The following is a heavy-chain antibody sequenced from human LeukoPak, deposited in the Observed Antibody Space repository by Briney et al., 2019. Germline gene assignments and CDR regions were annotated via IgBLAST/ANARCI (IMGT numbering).Heavy chain of an antibody. D-gene: IGHD3-10*01. CDR2: IYYSGST. Sequence: AQTLSLTCTVSGDSISSGGYYWSWIRQHPGKGLEWIGYIYYSGSTNYNPSLKSRVTISVDTSKNQFSLKLSSVTAADTAVYYCARVGGSGFYYYYYMDVWGKGTTVTVSS. CDR1: GDSISSGGYY. J-gene: IGHJ6*03. V-gene: IGHV4-31*03. CDR3: ARVGGSGFYYYYYMDV.